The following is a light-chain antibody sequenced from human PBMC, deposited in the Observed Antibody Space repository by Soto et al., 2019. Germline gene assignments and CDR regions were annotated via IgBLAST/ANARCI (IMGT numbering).Light chain of an antibody. V-gene: IGKV4-1*01. Sequence: DIVLTQSPDSLAVSLGERATINCKSSQSVLYSPNNKNYLAWYQQKPGQPPKLLVYCASTRESGVPDRFSGSGSETDFPLTITSLQAEDVAVYYCQHYINAPQTFGQGTKVEIK. J-gene: IGKJ1*01. CDR1: QSVLYSPNNKNY. CDR2: CAS. CDR3: QHYINAPQT.